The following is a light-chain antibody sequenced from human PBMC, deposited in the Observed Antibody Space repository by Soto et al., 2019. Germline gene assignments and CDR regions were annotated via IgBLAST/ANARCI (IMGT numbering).Light chain of an antibody. V-gene: IGLV1-51*01. CDR1: SSNIGGNV. CDR3: ASWDSSLSAYV. J-gene: IGLJ1*01. Sequence: QSLLTQVPCVSAATGLNDSICCPGRSSNIGGNVVSWYQQVAGTSPQPLTYDDNKRPSGIPDRFSGTKPGSTATLGIIGFQTGDEAVYYVASWDSSLSAYVFGTGTKVTVL. CDR2: DDN.